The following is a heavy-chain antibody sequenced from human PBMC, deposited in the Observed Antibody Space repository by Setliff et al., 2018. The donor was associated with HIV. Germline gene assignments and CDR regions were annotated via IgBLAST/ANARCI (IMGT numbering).Heavy chain of an antibody. CDR1: GGSISSSSYY. CDR3: ARLQSYCSSTSCYRVGGIGY. V-gene: IGHV4-39*01. CDR2: IYYSGST. D-gene: IGHD2-2*01. Sequence: SETLSLTCTVSGGSISSSSYYWGWIRQPPGKGLEWIGSIYYSGSTYYNPSPKSRVTISVDTSKNQFSLKLSSVTAADTAVYYCARLQSYCSSTSCYRVGGIGYWGQGTLVTVSS. J-gene: IGHJ4*02.